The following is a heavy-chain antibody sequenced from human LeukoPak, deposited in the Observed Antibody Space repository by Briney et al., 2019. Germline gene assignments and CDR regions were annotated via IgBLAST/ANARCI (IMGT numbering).Heavy chain of an antibody. V-gene: IGHV3-53*01. CDR3: ARDESFYGSGRYY. CDR2: IYSGGST. CDR1: GFTVSSNY. Sequence: GGSLRLSCAASGFTVSSNYMSWVRQAPGKGLEWVSVIYSGGSTYYADSVKGRFTISRDNSKNTLYLQMNSLRAEDMAVYYCARDESFYGSGRYYWGQGTLVTVSS. J-gene: IGHJ4*02. D-gene: IGHD3-10*01.